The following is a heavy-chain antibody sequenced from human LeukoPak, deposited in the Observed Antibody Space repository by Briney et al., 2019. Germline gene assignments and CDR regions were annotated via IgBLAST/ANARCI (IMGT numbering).Heavy chain of an antibody. D-gene: IGHD5-18*01. Sequence: GGSLRLSCAASGFTFSSYAMHWVRQAPGKGLEWVAVISYDGSNKYYADSVEGRFTISRDNSKNTLYLQMNSLTAEDTAVYYCARALAPRGYSYGYGLGGSFDYWGQGTLVTVSS. J-gene: IGHJ4*02. CDR1: GFTFSSYA. V-gene: IGHV3-30*04. CDR3: ARALAPRGYSYGYGLGGSFDY. CDR2: ISYDGSNK.